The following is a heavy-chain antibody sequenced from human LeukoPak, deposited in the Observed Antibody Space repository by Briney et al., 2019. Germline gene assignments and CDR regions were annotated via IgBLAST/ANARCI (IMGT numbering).Heavy chain of an antibody. J-gene: IGHJ4*02. CDR1: GFTFSSYW. Sequence: GGSLRLSCAASGFTFSSYWMSWVRQAPGKGLEWVANIKKDGSEKYYVDSVKGRFTISRDNAKNSLYLQMNSLRAEDTAVYYCARRVSSGWHPAANFDYWGQGTLVTVSS. CDR2: IKKDGSEK. CDR3: ARRVSSGWHPAANFDY. V-gene: IGHV3-7*01. D-gene: IGHD6-19*01.